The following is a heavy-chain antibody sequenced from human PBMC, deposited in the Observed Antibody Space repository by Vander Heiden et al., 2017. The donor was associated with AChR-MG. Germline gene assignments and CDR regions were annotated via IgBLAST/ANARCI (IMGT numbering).Heavy chain of an antibody. J-gene: IGHJ4*02. Sequence: QVQLVQSGAEVKKPGASVKVSCKASGYTFTGYYMQWVRQAPGQGLEWMGWINPNSGGTNYAQKFQGRVTMTRDTSISTAYMELSRLRSDDTAVYYCARVAHVVVPAAIPYYFDYWGQGTLVTVSS. CDR2: INPNSGGT. CDR1: GYTFTGYY. CDR3: ARVAHVVVPAAIPYYFDY. V-gene: IGHV1-2*02. D-gene: IGHD2-2*01.